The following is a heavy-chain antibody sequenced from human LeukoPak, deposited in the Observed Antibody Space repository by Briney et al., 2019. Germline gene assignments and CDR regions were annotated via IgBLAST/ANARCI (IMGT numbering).Heavy chain of an antibody. CDR3: ARNYYDSLETRDY. CDR2: ISSSSSYI. D-gene: IGHD3-22*01. V-gene: IGHV3-21*01. J-gene: IGHJ4*02. Sequence: GGSLRLSCAASGFTFSSYSMNWVRQAPGKGLEWVSSISSSSSYIYYADSVKGRFTISRDNAKNSLYLQMNSLRAEDTAVYYCARNYYDSLETRDYWGQGTLVTVSS. CDR1: GFTFSSYS.